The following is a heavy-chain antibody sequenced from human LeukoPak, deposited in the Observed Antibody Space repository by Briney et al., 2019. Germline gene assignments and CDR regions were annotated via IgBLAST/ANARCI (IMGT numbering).Heavy chain of an antibody. CDR2: IYTSGST. CDR3: ASLLNGVFDY. D-gene: IGHD2-21*01. Sequence: SQALSLTCTVSGGSISSGSYYWSWIRQPAGKGLEWIGRIYTSGSTNYNPSLKSRVTISVGTSKNQFSLKLSSVTAADTAVYYCASLLNGVFDYWGQGTLVTVSS. CDR1: GGSISSGSYY. V-gene: IGHV4-61*02. J-gene: IGHJ4*02.